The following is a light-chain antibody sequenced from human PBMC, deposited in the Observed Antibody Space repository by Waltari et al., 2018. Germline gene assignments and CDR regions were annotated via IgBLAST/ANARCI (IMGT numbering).Light chain of an antibody. CDR1: QSISNY. V-gene: IGKV1-39*01. Sequence: DIQMTQSPSSLSASVGDRVTITCWASQSISNYLNWYQQKPGKAPKLLIYAASSLQSGVPSRFSDSGSGTDFTLTISSLQPEDFATYYCQQSYSTPPLTFGGGTKVEIK. CDR2: AAS. J-gene: IGKJ4*01. CDR3: QQSYSTPPLT.